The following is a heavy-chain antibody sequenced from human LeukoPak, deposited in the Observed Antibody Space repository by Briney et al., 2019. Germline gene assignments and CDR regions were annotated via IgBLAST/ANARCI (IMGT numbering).Heavy chain of an antibody. CDR3: ARDRVSSGYGDYFDY. Sequence: PWGSLRLSCAVSGFTFSSYEMNWVRQAPGKGLEWVSYISSSGATIYYADSVKGRFTISRDNAKNSLYLQMNSLRAQDTAVYYCARDRVSSGYGDYFDYWGQGTLVTVSS. J-gene: IGHJ4*02. CDR2: ISSSGATI. V-gene: IGHV3-48*03. D-gene: IGHD4-17*01. CDR1: GFTFSSYE.